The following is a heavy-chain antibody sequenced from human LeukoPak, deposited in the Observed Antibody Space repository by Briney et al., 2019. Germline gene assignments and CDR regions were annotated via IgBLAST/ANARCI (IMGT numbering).Heavy chain of an antibody. D-gene: IGHD3-3*01. CDR3: ARGKLLFGVVTYFDY. CDR1: GGTFSSYA. CDR2: IIPIFGTA. Sequence: SVKVSCKASGGTFSSYAISWVRQAPGQGLEWMGGIIPIFGTANYAQKFQGRVTITTDESTSTAYMELSGLRSEDTAVYYCARGKLLFGVVTYFDYWGQGTLVTVSS. J-gene: IGHJ4*02. V-gene: IGHV1-69*05.